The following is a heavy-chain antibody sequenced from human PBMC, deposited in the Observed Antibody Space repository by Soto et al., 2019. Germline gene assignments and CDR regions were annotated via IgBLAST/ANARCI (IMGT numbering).Heavy chain of an antibody. J-gene: IGHJ4*01. V-gene: IGHV3-7*01. CDR1: GLTLRSYV. CDR3: ARDSGYGSGSSVNHYLDC. D-gene: IGHD3-10*01. CDR2: IKTDASEN. Sequence: GLWLRLSFAASGLTLRSYVVSSVCQAPGKGLEWLATIKTDASENKYVDSVNGRFTVSRDNAKNSLYLQMGSLRAEDTAVYYCARDSGYGSGSSVNHYLDCWGRGTLVSVSS.